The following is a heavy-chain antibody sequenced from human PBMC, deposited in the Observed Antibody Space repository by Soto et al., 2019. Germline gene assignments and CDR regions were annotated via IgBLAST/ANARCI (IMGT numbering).Heavy chain of an antibody. CDR2: ISFDGSNK. V-gene: IGHV3-30*18. J-gene: IGHJ6*02. D-gene: IGHD2-2*01. CDR1: GFTFSSYG. Sequence: GGSLRLSCAASGFTFSSYGMHWVRQAPGKGLEWVALISFDGSNKYYADSVKGRFTISRDNSKNTLYLQMNSLRAEDTAAYYCAKDLGGAIVVVPAAMTDYSYGMDVWGQGTTVTVSS. CDR3: AKDLGGAIVVVPAAMTDYSYGMDV.